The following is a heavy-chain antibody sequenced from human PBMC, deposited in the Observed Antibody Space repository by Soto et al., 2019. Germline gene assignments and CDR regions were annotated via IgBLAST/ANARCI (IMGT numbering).Heavy chain of an antibody. CDR3: ARGLGSGYYPLRRFDP. CDR1: GGSISSGDYY. V-gene: IGHV4-30-4*01. D-gene: IGHD3-22*01. Sequence: SETLSLTCTVSGGSISSGDYYWSWIRQPPGKGLEWIGYIYYSGSTYYNPSLKSRVTISVDTSKNQFSLKLSSVTAADTAAYYCARGLGSGYYPLRRFDPWGQGTLVTVSS. CDR2: IYYSGST. J-gene: IGHJ5*02.